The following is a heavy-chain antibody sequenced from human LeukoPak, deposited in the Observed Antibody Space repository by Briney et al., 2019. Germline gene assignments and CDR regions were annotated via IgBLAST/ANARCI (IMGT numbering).Heavy chain of an antibody. D-gene: IGHD3-3*01. V-gene: IGHV3-9*01. J-gene: IGHJ4*02. Sequence: GRSLRLSCAASGFTFDDYAMHWVRQAPGKGLEWVSGISWNSGSIGYADPVKGRFTISRDNAKNSLYLQMNSLRAEDTALYYCAKGAFYDFWSGSFDYWGQGTLVTVSS. CDR1: GFTFDDYA. CDR3: AKGAFYDFWSGSFDY. CDR2: ISWNSGSI.